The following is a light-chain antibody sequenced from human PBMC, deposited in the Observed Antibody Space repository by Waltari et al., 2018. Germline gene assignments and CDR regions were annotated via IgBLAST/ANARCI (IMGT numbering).Light chain of an antibody. CDR1: QSVRSY. CDR2: DAS. J-gene: IGKJ4*01. CDR3: QQRSNWPLT. Sequence: EIVLTQSPATLSLSPGERATLSCRASQSVRSYLAWFQQKRGQAPRLLIYDASNMATGIPARFSGSGSGTDFTLTISRLEPEDFAVYYCQQRSNWPLTFGGGTKVEIK. V-gene: IGKV3-11*01.